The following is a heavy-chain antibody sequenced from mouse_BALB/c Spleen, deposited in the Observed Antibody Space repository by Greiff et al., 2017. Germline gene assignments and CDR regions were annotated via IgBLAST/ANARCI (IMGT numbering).Heavy chain of an antibody. D-gene: IGHD2-4*01. CDR1: GYSFTGYF. Sequence: QLPRSGPELVKPGASVKISCKASGYSFTGYFMTWVMQSHGKSLEWFGRFNPFNGDTFYNQKFKGKATLTVDKSSSPAHMEHRRLASEDSTVYYCARAYYYDGGAAGFAYWGQGTLVTVSA. CDR2: FNPFNGDT. CDR3: ARAYYYDGGAAGFAY. V-gene: IGHV1-20*02. J-gene: IGHJ3*01.